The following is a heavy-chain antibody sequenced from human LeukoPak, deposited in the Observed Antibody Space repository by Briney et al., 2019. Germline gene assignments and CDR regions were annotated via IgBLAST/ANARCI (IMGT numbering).Heavy chain of an antibody. CDR2: ISYDGSNK. V-gene: IGHV3-30*18. J-gene: IGHJ4*02. CDR1: GFTFSSYG. D-gene: IGHD3-22*01. CDR3: AKAARITMIVSEGFDY. Sequence: GGSLRLSCAASGFTFSSYGMHWVRQAPGKGLEWVAVISYDGSNKYYADSVKGRFTISRDNSKNTLYLQMNSLRAEDTAVYYCAKAARITMIVSEGFDYWGQGTLVTVSS.